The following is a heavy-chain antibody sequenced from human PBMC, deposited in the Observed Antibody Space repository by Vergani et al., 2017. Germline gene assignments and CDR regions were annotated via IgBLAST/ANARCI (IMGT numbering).Heavy chain of an antibody. V-gene: IGHV3-30*02. CDR2: IHYDGSHE. D-gene: IGHD2-8*02. CDR3: ARDRGDWRYSRYFYKYYMDV. Sequence: QVQLVESGGGVVQPGRSLRLSCAASGFSFSSFGFHWVRQAPGKGLEWVAFIHYDGSHEYYIDSVKGRFTISRDNSKNTLILQMNGLRVEDMAVYYCARDRGDWRYSRYFYKYYMDVWGKGTTVTVSS. J-gene: IGHJ6*03. CDR1: GFSFSSFG.